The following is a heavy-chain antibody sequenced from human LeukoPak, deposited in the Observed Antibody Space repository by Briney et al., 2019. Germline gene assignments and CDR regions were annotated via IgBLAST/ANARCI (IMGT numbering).Heavy chain of an antibody. CDR3: AKGAAYCGGDCYYDY. V-gene: IGHV3-23*01. D-gene: IGHD2-21*02. J-gene: IGHJ4*02. CDR1: GYTFSSYA. Sequence: GASVKVSCKASGYTFSSYAMSWVRQAPGKGLEWVSAISGSGGSTYYADSVKGRFTISRDNSKNTLYLQMNGLRAEDTAVYYCAKGAAYCGGDCYYDYWGQGTLVTVSS. CDR2: ISGSGGST.